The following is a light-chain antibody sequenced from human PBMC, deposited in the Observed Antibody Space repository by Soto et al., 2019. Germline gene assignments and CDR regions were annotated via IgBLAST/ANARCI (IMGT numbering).Light chain of an antibody. Sequence: EIVMTQSPATPSLSPGERATLSCRASQSVNNNLAWYQQKPGQTPRLLIYSASTRATGIPSRFSGSGSGTEFTLSISSLQSEDFALYYCQQYNDWPYTFDRGTKLEIK. CDR2: SAS. J-gene: IGKJ2*01. CDR3: QQYNDWPYT. V-gene: IGKV3-15*01. CDR1: QSVNNN.